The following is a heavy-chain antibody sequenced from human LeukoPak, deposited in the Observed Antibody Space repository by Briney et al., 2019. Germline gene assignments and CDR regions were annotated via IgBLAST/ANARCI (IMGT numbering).Heavy chain of an antibody. CDR3: ARERAPYYFDY. CDR1: GFTFSSYS. V-gene: IGHV3-48*01. J-gene: IGHJ4*02. CDR2: ISSSSSTI. Sequence: GGSLRLSCAASGFTFSSYSMNWVRQAPGKGLEWVSYISSSSSTIYYADSVKGRFTISRDNAKNSLYLQMNDLRAEDTAVYSCARERAPYYFDYWGQGTPVTVFS.